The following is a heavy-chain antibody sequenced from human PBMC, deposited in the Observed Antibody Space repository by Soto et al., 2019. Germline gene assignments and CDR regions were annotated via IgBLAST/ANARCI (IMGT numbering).Heavy chain of an antibody. D-gene: IGHD3-10*01. Sequence: GGSLRLSCAASGFTFINYAMNWVRQAPGKGLEWVSGISGSGGDTYYADSVKGRFTISRDNSKKTLYLLMNSLRVEDTAVYYCARDPSGYYGSGSLIYFDCWGRGTQVTVSS. V-gene: IGHV3-23*01. J-gene: IGHJ4*02. CDR3: ARDPSGYYGSGSLIYFDC. CDR2: ISGSGGDT. CDR1: GFTFINYA.